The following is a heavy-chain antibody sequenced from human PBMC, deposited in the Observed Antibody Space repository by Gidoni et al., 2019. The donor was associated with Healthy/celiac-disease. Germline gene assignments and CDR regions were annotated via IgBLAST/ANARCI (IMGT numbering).Heavy chain of an antibody. CDR3: AKIRLRLGELSPDWAFDI. CDR1: TFSSYG. V-gene: IGHV3-30*18. Sequence: TFSSYGMHWVRQAPGKGLEWVAVISYDGSNKYYADSVKGRFTISRDNSKNTLYLQMNSLRAEDTAVYYCAKIRLRLGELSPDWAFDIWGQGTMVTVSS. J-gene: IGHJ3*02. D-gene: IGHD3-16*02. CDR2: ISYDGSNK.